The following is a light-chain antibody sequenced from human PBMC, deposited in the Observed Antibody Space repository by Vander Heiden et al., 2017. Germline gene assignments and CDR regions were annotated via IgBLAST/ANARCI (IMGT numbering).Light chain of an antibody. CDR1: KSVSSSY. CDR2: GAS. J-gene: IGKJ5*01. V-gene: IGKV3-20*01. CDR3: QQYGSSPPIT. Sequence: DILLTPSPGPRALSPGERATLYCRASKSVSSSYLAWYQQKPGQAPRLLIYGASSRATGIPDRFSGSGSGTDFTLTISRLEPEDFAVYYCQQYGSSPPITFGQGTRLEIK.